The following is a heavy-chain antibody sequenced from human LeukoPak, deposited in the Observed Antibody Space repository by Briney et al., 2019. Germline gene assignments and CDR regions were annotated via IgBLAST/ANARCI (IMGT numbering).Heavy chain of an antibody. D-gene: IGHD2-2*01. V-gene: IGHV1-18*01. Sequence: GASVKVSCTASGYTFTSYGISWVRQAPGQGLEWMGWISAYNGNTNYAQKLQGRVTMTTDTSTSTAYMELRSLRSDDTAVYYCARDRRRSSTSCSLGYWGQGTLVTVSS. CDR1: GYTFTSYG. J-gene: IGHJ4*02. CDR3: ARDRRRSSTSCSLGY. CDR2: ISAYNGNT.